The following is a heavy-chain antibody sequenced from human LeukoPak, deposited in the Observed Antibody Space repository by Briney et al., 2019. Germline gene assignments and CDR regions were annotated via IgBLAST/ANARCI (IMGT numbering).Heavy chain of an antibody. V-gene: IGHV4-39*01. CDR3: ARGGSYYF. D-gene: IGHD3-10*01. CDR1: GGSISSSSYY. Sequence: SETLSLTCTVSGGSISSSSYYWGWIRQPPGKGLEWIGSIYYSGSTYYNPSLKSRVTISIDTSKNQFSLKLSSVTAADTAVYYCARGGSYYFWGQGTLVTVS. J-gene: IGHJ4*02. CDR2: IYYSGST.